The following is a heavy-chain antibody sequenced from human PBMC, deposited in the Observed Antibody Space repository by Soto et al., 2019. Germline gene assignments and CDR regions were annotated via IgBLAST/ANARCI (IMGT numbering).Heavy chain of an antibody. CDR3: ARESSIAARYYYYGMDV. CDR1: GFTVSSNY. J-gene: IGHJ6*02. Sequence: PGGSLRLSCAASGFTVSSNYMSWVRQAPGKGLEWVSVIYSGGSTYYADSVKGRFTISRDNSKNTLYLQMNSLRAEDTAVYYCARESSIAARYYYYGMDVWGQGTTVTVSS. V-gene: IGHV3-53*01. D-gene: IGHD6-6*01. CDR2: IYSGGST.